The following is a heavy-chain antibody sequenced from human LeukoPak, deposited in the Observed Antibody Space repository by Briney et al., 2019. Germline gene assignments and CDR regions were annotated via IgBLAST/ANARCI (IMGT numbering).Heavy chain of an antibody. Sequence: SVKVSCKASGGTFSSYAISWMRQAPGQGLEWMGGIIPIFGTANYAQKFQGRVTITTDESTSTAYMELSSLRSEDTAVYYCARAYSGSSKTGEPNDAFDIWGQGTMVTVSS. CDR3: ARAYSGSSKTGEPNDAFDI. V-gene: IGHV1-69*05. J-gene: IGHJ3*02. CDR1: GGTFSSYA. D-gene: IGHD1-26*01. CDR2: IIPIFGTA.